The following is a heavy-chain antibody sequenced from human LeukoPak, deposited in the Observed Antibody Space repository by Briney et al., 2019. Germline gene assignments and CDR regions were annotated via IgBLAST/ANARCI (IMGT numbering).Heavy chain of an antibody. V-gene: IGHV1-69*02. CDR3: ARRDYGSGSYYNGAAY. J-gene: IGHJ4*02. CDR1: GGTLSSYT. Sequence: SVNVSRQACGGTLSSYTISWLRQAPAQGLEGMGRIIPILGIGNYAQKFQGRVTITAAKTTSTAYMELSSLRSEDTAVYYCARRDYGSGSYYNGAAYWGQGTLVTVSS. CDR2: IIPILGIG. D-gene: IGHD3-10*01.